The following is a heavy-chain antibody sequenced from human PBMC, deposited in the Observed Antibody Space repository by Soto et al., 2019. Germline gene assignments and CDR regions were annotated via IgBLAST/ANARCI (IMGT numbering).Heavy chain of an antibody. CDR2: IYPGDSDT. CDR1: GYSFTSYW. V-gene: IGHV5-51*01. CDR3: ARRKTISGYYYYYGMDV. Sequence: PGESLKISCKGSGYSFTSYWIGWVRQMPGKGLEWMGIIYPGDSDTRYSPSFQSQVTISADKSISTAYLQWSSLKASDTAMYYCARRKTISGYYYYYGMDVWGQGTTVTVLL. J-gene: IGHJ6*02. D-gene: IGHD3-10*01.